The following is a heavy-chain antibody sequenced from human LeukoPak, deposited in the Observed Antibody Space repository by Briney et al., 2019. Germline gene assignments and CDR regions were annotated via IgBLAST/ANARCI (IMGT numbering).Heavy chain of an antibody. D-gene: IGHD2-8*01. Sequence: GGSLRLSCAASGFTFSSYWMTWVRQAPEKGLEWVANIKRDGSEKYYVDSVKGRFTISRDNAKISLFLQMNNLRAEDTAVYYCAAHVNDAGDFGYWGQGTLVAVSS. CDR3: AAHVNDAGDFGY. CDR1: GFTFSSYW. V-gene: IGHV3-7*01. J-gene: IGHJ4*02. CDR2: IKRDGSEK.